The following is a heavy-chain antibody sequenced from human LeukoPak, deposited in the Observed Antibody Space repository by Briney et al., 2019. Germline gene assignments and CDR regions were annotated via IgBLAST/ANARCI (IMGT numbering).Heavy chain of an antibody. Sequence: GGSLRLSCAASGFTFGDYAMHWVRLAPGKGLEWVSGISWNSGNLDYAVSVKGRFTISRDNAKKSLYLQMNSLRPEDTAFYYCAKDRDLDYWGQGTLVTVSS. CDR1: GFTFGDYA. J-gene: IGHJ4*02. V-gene: IGHV3-9*01. CDR3: AKDRDLDY. CDR2: ISWNSGNL.